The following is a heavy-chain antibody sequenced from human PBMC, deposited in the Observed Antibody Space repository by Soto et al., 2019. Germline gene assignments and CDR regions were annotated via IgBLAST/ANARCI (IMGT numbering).Heavy chain of an antibody. D-gene: IGHD3-3*01. V-gene: IGHV1-69*13. Sequence: SVKVSCKASGGTFSSYAISWVRQAPGQGLEWMGGIIPIFGTANYAQKFQGRVTITADESTSTAYMELRSLRSDDTAVYYCASSFWSGYYPGYMDVWGKGTTVTVSS. CDR1: GGTFSSYA. CDR2: IIPIFGTA. J-gene: IGHJ6*03. CDR3: ASSFWSGYYPGYMDV.